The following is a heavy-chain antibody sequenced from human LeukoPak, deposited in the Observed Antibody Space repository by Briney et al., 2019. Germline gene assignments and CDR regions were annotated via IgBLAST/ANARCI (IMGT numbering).Heavy chain of an antibody. V-gene: IGHV3-7*01. CDR3: ARDWNYGFDY. CDR2: IKVGGSER. D-gene: IGHD1-7*01. J-gene: IGHJ4*02. CDR1: GFTFSKTW. Sequence: GGSLRLSCAASGFTFSKTWMSWVRQAPGKGLEWVANIKVGGSERYYVDSVKGRFTISRDNAKNSLYLQMNSLRAEDTAIYYCARDWNYGFDYWGQGTLVTVSS.